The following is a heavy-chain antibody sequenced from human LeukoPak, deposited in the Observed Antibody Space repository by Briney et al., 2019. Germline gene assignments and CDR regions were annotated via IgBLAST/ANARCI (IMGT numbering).Heavy chain of an antibody. V-gene: IGHV1-69*04. D-gene: IGHD3-22*01. J-gene: IGHJ4*01. CDR1: GYTFTSYG. Sequence: ASVKVSCKASGYTFTSYGISWVRQAPGQGLEWMGRIIPILGIANYAQKFQGRVTITADKSTSTAYMELSSLRSEDTAVYYCAIVFSHYYDSSGGDYWGQEPWSPSPQ. CDR3: AIVFSHYYDSSGGDY. CDR2: IIPILGIA.